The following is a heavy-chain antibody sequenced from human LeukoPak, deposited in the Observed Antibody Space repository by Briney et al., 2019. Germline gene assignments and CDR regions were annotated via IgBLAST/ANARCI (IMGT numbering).Heavy chain of an antibody. D-gene: IGHD3-16*02. CDR1: GFTFSSYA. CDR3: SLIGPMDV. J-gene: IGHJ6*03. V-gene: IGHV3-15*01. Sequence: PGRSLRLSCAASGFTFSSYAVHWVRQAPGKGLEWVGRIKSKTDGGTTDYAAPVKGRFTFSRDDSKKTLYLQMNSLKTEDTAVYYCSLIGPMDVWGKGTTVTVSS. CDR2: IKSKTDGGTT.